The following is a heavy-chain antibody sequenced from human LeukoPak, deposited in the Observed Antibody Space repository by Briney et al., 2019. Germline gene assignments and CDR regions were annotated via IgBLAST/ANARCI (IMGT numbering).Heavy chain of an antibody. CDR3: ARGGAGEGYCSSSSCYGHDY. D-gene: IGHD2-15*01. CDR1: GYTFTGYY. CDR2: INPNSGGT. J-gene: IGHJ4*02. Sequence: ASVKVSCKASGYTFTGYYMHWVRQAPGQWLEWMGWINPNSGGTNYAQKFQGRVTMSRDTSISAAYMELSRLRSDDTAVYYCARGGAGEGYCSSSSCYGHDYWGQGTLVTVSS. V-gene: IGHV1-2*02.